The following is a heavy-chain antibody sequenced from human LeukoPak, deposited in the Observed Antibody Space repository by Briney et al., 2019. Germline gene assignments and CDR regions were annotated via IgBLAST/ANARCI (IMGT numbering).Heavy chain of an antibody. CDR2: INHSGST. J-gene: IGHJ4*02. Sequence: PSEALSLTCAVYGGSFSGYYWSWVRQPPGKGLEWIGEINHSGSTNYNPSLKSRVTISVDTSKNQFSLKLSSVTAADTAVYYCARGVGYCSSTSCYPFDYWGQGTLVTVSS. CDR1: GGSFSGYY. V-gene: IGHV4-34*01. CDR3: ARGVGYCSSTSCYPFDY. D-gene: IGHD2-2*01.